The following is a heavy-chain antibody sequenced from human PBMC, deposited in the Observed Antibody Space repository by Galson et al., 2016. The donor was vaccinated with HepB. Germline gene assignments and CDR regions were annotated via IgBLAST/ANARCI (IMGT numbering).Heavy chain of an antibody. CDR1: GFTFSTYG. CDR2: ISYDGSNR. D-gene: IGHD6-19*01. Sequence: LRLSCAASGFTFSTYGIHWVRQAPGKGLEWVAAISYDGSNRLHADSVKGRFTISRDHTMNTLFLQMNSLGVEDTAGYYCARIGLGYSSSLPDYWGQGTLATVSS. CDR3: ARIGLGYSSSLPDY. V-gene: IGHV3-30*04. J-gene: IGHJ4*02.